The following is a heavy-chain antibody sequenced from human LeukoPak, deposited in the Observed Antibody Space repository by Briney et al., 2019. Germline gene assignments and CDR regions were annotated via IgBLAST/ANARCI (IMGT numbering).Heavy chain of an antibody. V-gene: IGHV5-51*01. D-gene: IGHD3-16*01. CDR1: GYSFTTYW. Sequence: GESLKISCKTSGYSFTTYWIMRGRPMPGKGLEWMGIIYHGDSETRYSPSFQGQVTISADKSITTAYLQWSSLKASDTAMYYCARRTSGGWFDPWGQGTLVTVSS. J-gene: IGHJ5*02. CDR3: ARRTSGGWFDP. CDR2: IYHGDSET.